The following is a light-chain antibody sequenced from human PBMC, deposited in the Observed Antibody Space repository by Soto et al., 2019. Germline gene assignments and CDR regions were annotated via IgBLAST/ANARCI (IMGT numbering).Light chain of an antibody. CDR1: SGFNVGTYR. CDR2: YKSDSDK. V-gene: IGLV5-45*03. J-gene: IGLJ3*02. CDR3: MSWHISAWV. Sequence: QAVLTQPSSLSASPGASASLTCTLRSGFNVGTYRIYWSQQKPGSPPQYLLRYKSDSDKQQGYGVPSRFSGSKDASATAGILLISGLQSEDEADYYCMSWHISAWVFGGGTKLTVL.